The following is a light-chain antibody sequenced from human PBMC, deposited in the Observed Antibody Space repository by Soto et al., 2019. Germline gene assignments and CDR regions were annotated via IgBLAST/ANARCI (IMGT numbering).Light chain of an antibody. J-gene: IGKJ4*01. CDR1: QSVSSY. Sequence: EIVLRQSPATLALSPGETSTLSFRASQSVSSYLAWYQQKRGQAPRLLIYDASNRATGIPARFSGSGSGTDFTLTISSLEPEDFAVYYCQQRSNWPLTFGGGTKVDI. V-gene: IGKV3-11*01. CDR3: QQRSNWPLT. CDR2: DAS.